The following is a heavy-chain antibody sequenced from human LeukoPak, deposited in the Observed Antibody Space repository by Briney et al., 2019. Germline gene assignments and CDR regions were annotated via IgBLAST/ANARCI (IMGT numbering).Heavy chain of an antibody. Sequence: PGGSLRLSCAASGFTFNSYSMNWVRQAPGKGLEWVSSISSSSSYIYYADSVKGRFTISRDNAKNSLYLQMNSLRVEDTATYYCLAQYSSSSVVDYWGQGTLVTVSS. J-gene: IGHJ4*02. CDR3: LAQYSSSSVVDY. V-gene: IGHV3-21*04. CDR1: GFTFNSYS. CDR2: ISSSSSYI. D-gene: IGHD6-6*01.